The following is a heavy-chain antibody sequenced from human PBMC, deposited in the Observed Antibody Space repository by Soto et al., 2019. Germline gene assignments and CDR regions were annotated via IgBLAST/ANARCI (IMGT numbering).Heavy chain of an antibody. CDR2: ISSSSSYI. Sequence: GGSLRLSCAASGFTFSSYSMNWVRQAPGKGLEWVSSISSSSSYIYYADSVKGRFTISRDNAKNSLYLQMNSLRAEDTAVYYCARVSGGYYYYMDVWGKGTTVTVSS. D-gene: IGHD3-10*01. J-gene: IGHJ6*03. V-gene: IGHV3-21*01. CDR1: GFTFSSYS. CDR3: ARVSGGYYYYMDV.